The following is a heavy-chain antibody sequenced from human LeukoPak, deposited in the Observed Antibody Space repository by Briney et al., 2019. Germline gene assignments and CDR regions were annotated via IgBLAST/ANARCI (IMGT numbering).Heavy chain of an antibody. V-gene: IGHV3-23*01. J-gene: IGHJ4*02. CDR3: AKFRTIVATICDY. CDR1: GFTFSKYP. Sequence: PGGSLRLSCAASGFTFSKYPMSWVRQAPGKGLEWVSVISGGGDSTYYADSVKGRFTISRDNSKNTLYLQMNSLRAEDTAVYYCAKFRTIVATICDYWGQGTLVTVSS. CDR2: ISGGGDST. D-gene: IGHD5-12*01.